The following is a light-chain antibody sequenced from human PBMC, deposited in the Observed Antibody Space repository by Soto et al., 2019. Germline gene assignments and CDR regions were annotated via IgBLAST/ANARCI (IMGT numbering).Light chain of an antibody. V-gene: IGKV3-11*01. CDR2: DAS. J-gene: IGKJ4*01. Sequence: EIVLKQSPATLSLSPGNRATLSCRASQSVSSYLAWYQQKPGQPPRLLIYDASKRATGIPARFSGSGSGTDFTLTISSIEPEDFAVYFCQQRRDWLSLGGGTKVDIK. CDR3: QQRRDWLS. CDR1: QSVSSY.